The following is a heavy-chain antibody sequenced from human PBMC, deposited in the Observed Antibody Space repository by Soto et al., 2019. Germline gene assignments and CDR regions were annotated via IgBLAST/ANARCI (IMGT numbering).Heavy chain of an antibody. D-gene: IGHD6-13*01. Sequence: GGSLRLSCAASGFTFSSYGMHWVRQAPGKGLEWVAVIWYDGSNKYYADSVKGRFTISRDNSKNTLYLQMNSLRAEDTAVYYCARGIHSSSRSYYYGMDVWGQGTTVTVSS. CDR2: IWYDGSNK. CDR3: ARGIHSSSRSYYYGMDV. V-gene: IGHV3-33*01. J-gene: IGHJ6*02. CDR1: GFTFSSYG.